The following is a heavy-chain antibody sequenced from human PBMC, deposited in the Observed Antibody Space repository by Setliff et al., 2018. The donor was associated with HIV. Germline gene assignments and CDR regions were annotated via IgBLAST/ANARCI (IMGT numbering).Heavy chain of an antibody. Sequence: NPSETLSLTCTVSGGSISSYYWSWIRQPPGKGLEWIGYIYTSGSTNYNPPLKSRVTISVDTSENQFSLKLSSVTAADTAVYYCARDRRGYYYGSGSCYMDVWGTGTTVTVS. J-gene: IGHJ6*03. CDR2: IYTSGST. CDR1: GGSISSYY. V-gene: IGHV4-4*08. D-gene: IGHD3-10*01. CDR3: ARDRRGYYYGSGSCYMDV.